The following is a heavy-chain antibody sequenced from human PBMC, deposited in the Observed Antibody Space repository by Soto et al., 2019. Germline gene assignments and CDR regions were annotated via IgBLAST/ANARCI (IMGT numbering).Heavy chain of an antibody. CDR1: GGSIRSYY. V-gene: IGHV4-4*07. J-gene: IGHJ3*02. Sequence: PSETLSLTCTVSGGSIRSYYWSWIRQPAGKGLEWIGRIYTSGSTNYNPSLKSRVTMSVDTSKNQFSLKLSSVTAADTAVYYCAREDGYKRRGAFDIWGQGTMVTVSS. D-gene: IGHD5-12*01. CDR3: AREDGYKRRGAFDI. CDR2: IYTSGST.